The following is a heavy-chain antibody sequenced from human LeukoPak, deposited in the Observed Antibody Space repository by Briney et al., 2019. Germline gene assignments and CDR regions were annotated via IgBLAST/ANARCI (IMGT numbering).Heavy chain of an antibody. J-gene: IGHJ4*02. V-gene: IGHV3-66*01. CDR1: GFTVSSNY. CDR3: ARDRGYYYDSSGL. Sequence: GGSLRLSYAASGFTVSSNYMSWVRQAPGKGLEWVSVIYSGGSTYYADSVKGRFTISRDNSKNTLYLQMNSLRAEDTAVYYCARDRGYYYDSSGLWGQGTLVTVSS. CDR2: IYSGGST. D-gene: IGHD3-22*01.